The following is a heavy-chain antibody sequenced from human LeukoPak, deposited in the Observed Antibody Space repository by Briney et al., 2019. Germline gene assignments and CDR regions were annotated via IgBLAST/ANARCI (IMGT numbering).Heavy chain of an antibody. CDR1: GFTFSSYA. CDR2: ISGSGGST. V-gene: IGHV3-23*01. D-gene: IGHD3-10*01. J-gene: IGHJ4*02. Sequence: PGGSLRLSCAASGFTFSSYAMSWVRQAPGKGLEWVSAISGSGGSTYYADSVKGRFTISRDNAKNSLYLQMNSLRAEDTALYYCAKDSYGSGSHFDYWGQGTLVTVSS. CDR3: AKDSYGSGSHFDY.